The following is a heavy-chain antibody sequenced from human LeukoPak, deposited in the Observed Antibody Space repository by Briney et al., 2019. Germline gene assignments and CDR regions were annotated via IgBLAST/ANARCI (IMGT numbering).Heavy chain of an antibody. V-gene: IGHV4-39*07. CDR1: GGSISSSSYY. D-gene: IGHD7-27*01. Sequence: PSETLSLTCTVSGGSISSSSYYWGWIRQPPGKGLEWIATIYYSGRTNYNPSLKSRVTLSVDKSKNQFSLKLTSVTAADTAVYYCATTFNWAFDYWGQGTLVTVSS. CDR2: IYYSGRT. CDR3: ATTFNWAFDY. J-gene: IGHJ4*02.